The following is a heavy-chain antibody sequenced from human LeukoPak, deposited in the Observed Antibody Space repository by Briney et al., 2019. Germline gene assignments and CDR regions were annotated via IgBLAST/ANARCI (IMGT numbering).Heavy chain of an antibody. V-gene: IGHV4-30-2*01. CDR2: IYHSGST. D-gene: IGHD3-10*01. CDR3: ARGGPMVRGVIEY. J-gene: IGHJ4*02. Sequence: SETLSLTCAVSGVSISSGGYSWSWIRQPPGKGLEWIGYIYHSGSTYYNPSLKSRVTISVDRSKNKFSLKLSSVTAADTAVYYCARGGPMVRGVIEYWGQGTLVTVSS. CDR1: GVSISSGGYS.